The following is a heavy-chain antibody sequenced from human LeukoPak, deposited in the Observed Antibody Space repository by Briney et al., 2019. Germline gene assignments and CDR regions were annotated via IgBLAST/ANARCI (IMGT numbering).Heavy chain of an antibody. CDR1: GFTFSSYW. J-gene: IGHJ6*02. CDR3: AKDLAVAGTYYYYYGMDV. D-gene: IGHD6-19*01. Sequence: GGSLRLSCAASGFTFSSYWMTWVRQAPGKGLEWVANIKQDGSDKYYVDSVKGRFTISRDNSKNTLYLQMNSLRAEDTAVYYCAKDLAVAGTYYYYYGMDVWGQGTTVTVSS. CDR2: IKQDGSDK. V-gene: IGHV3-7*03.